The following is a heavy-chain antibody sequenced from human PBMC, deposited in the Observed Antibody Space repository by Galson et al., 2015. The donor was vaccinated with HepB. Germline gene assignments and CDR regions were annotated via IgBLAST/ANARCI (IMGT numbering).Heavy chain of an antibody. V-gene: IGHV3-7*03. CDR2: IKTDGSET. D-gene: IGHD6-19*01. CDR1: GFTFKIYW. J-gene: IGHJ4*02. CDR3: ARSGSGWCGAND. Sequence: SLRLSCAGSGFTFKIYWMHWVRQAPGKGLEWVANIKTDGSETNYVDSVKGRFTISRDNAKNSLYLQMNSLKAEDTAVYYCARSGSGWCGANDWSQGTLVTVSS.